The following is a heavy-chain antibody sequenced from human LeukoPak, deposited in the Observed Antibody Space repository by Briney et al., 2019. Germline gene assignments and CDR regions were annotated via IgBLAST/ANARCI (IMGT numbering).Heavy chain of an antibody. Sequence: GASLRLSCAASGFTFSSYAMSWVRQAPGKGLGWVSAISGSGGSTYYADSVKGRFTISRDNSKNTLYLQMNSLRAEDTAVYYCAKDLTSIQLWLEGINYYYGMDVWGQGTTVTVSS. CDR3: AKDLTSIQLWLEGINYYYGMDV. V-gene: IGHV3-23*01. CDR2: ISGSGGST. D-gene: IGHD5-18*01. CDR1: GFTFSSYA. J-gene: IGHJ6*02.